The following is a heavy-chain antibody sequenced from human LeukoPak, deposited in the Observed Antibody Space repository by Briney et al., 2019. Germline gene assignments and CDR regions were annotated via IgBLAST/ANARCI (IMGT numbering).Heavy chain of an antibody. Sequence: VGSLRLSCAASGFTFSSYSMNWVRQGPEKGLEWVSSINSRTSYIYYADSVKGRFTISRDNAKNSLYLQMNSLRAEDTAVYYCARDSSGWYGGGYYFDYWGQGTLVTVSS. CDR2: INSRTSYI. J-gene: IGHJ4*02. CDR1: GFTFSSYS. CDR3: ARDSSGWYGGGYYFDY. V-gene: IGHV3-21*01. D-gene: IGHD6-19*01.